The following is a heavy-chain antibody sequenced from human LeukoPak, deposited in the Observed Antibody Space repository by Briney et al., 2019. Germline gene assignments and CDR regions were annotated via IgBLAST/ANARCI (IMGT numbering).Heavy chain of an antibody. J-gene: IGHJ4*02. Sequence: SETLSLTCGVYGGSFSGHYWSWIRQPPGKGLEWIGEINHSGSTNFNPSLKSRVTISVDTSKNQFSLTPSSVTAADTAVYYCARLPVGASIDYWGQGTLVTVSS. CDR1: GGSFSGHY. CDR3: ARLPVGASIDY. V-gene: IGHV4-34*01. D-gene: IGHD1-26*01. CDR2: INHSGST.